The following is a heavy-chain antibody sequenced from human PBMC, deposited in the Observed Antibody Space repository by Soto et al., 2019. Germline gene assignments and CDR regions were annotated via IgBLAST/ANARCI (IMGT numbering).Heavy chain of an antibody. CDR3: ARRAGSSSSGLYYGLDV. Sequence: GESLKISCEASGYTFTNYWVAWVRQMPGKGLEWMGIIYPDDSDTRYSPSFQGQVTISADKSISTAYPQWGSLKASDTAMYYCARRAGSSSSGLYYGLDVWGQGTTVTVSS. V-gene: IGHV5-51*01. D-gene: IGHD6-6*01. CDR1: GYTFTNYW. CDR2: IYPDDSDT. J-gene: IGHJ6*02.